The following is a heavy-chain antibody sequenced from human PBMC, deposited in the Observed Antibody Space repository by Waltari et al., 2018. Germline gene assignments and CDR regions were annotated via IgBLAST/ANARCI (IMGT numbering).Heavy chain of an antibody. J-gene: IGHJ5*02. CDR3: ARGGPMVYAILGLDP. CDR1: GCTFSTSA. Sequence: QVQLVQSGAEVKKPGSSVKVSCKASGCTFSTSALRWVRQAPGQGLEWMGGIIPIFGTANYAQKFQGRVTITADESTSTAYMELSSLRSEDTAVYYCARGGPMVYAILGLDPWGQGTLVTVSS. V-gene: IGHV1-69*01. CDR2: IIPIFGTA. D-gene: IGHD2-8*01.